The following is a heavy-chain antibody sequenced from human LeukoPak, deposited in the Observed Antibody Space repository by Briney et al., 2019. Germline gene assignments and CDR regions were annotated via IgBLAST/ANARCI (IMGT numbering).Heavy chain of an antibody. CDR2: ISSSSGYI. V-gene: IGHV3-11*06. CDR1: GFTFSDYY. J-gene: IGHJ6*03. Sequence: GGSLRLSCAASGFTFSDYYMSWIRQAPGKGLEWVSYISSSSGYIFYADSVKGRFTISRDNSKKIVYLQMDSLRVDDTAVYYCARGGYQPYYYMDVWGTGTTVTVSS. CDR3: ARGGYQPYYYMDV. D-gene: IGHD2-2*01.